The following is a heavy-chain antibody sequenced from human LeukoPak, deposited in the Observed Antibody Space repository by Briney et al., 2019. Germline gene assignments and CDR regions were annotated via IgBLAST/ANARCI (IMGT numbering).Heavy chain of an antibody. J-gene: IGHJ4*02. CDR2: IKHDGSEK. D-gene: IGHD2-15*01. CDR1: RFTFSSYW. CDR3: AREVVDSYFDY. Sequence: GGSLRLSCAASRFTFSSYWMTWVRQAPGKGLEWVANIKHDGSEKYYVDSVQGRFTISRDNAKNSLYLQVNSLRAEDTAVYDCAREVVDSYFDYWGQGTLVTVSS. V-gene: IGHV3-7*04.